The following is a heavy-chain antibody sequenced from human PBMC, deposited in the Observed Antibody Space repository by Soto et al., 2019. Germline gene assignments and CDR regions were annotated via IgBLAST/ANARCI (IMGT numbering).Heavy chain of an antibody. CDR2: FGGSGGT. J-gene: IGHJ6*03. V-gene: IGHV3-23*01. CDR1: GFIFSNYA. Sequence: EVQVLESGGGLVQPGGPLRLSCVGSGFIFSNYAMAWVRQAPGKGLEWVSGFGGSGGTYYADSVKGRYTLSRDNSKTTLYLKMNSLRVEDTAVHYCAKSKSSLYYLDVCGKGTAVTVSS. CDR3: AKSKSSLYYLDV.